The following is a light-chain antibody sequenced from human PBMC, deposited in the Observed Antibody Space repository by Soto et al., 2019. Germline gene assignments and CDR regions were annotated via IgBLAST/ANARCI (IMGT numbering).Light chain of an antibody. V-gene: IGKV1-17*01. J-gene: IGKJ4*01. CDR1: QDIIND. CDR3: LQHNTYPLT. Sequence: DIQMTPSPSSLSASVGDTVTITCRASQDIINDLAWYQQKPGKAPQRLIHAASSLQGGVPSRFSGSGSGTEFTLTISSLQPEDFATYYCLQHNTYPLTFGGGTKVEIK. CDR2: AAS.